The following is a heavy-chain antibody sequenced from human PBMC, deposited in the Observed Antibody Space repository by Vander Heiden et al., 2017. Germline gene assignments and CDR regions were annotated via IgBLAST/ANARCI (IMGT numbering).Heavy chain of an antibody. J-gene: IGHJ6*02. CDR1: AFTFSTNS. CDR3: ARDSYDTSGYDLQYYGLDV. D-gene: IGHD3-22*01. V-gene: IGHV3-21*02. CDR2: ISTSSAYI. Sequence: EVQLLESGGGLVKAGGPLRISYASSAFTFSTNSMNWVRQAPGKGLELVSSISTSSAYIHYADSVKGRFTISRDNAKNSLYLLMSSLRAEDTALYYCARDSYDTSGYDLQYYGLDVWGQGTAVTVSS.